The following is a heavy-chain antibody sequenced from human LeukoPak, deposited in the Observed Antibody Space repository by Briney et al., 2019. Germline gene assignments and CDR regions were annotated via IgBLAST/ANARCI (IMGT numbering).Heavy chain of an antibody. CDR3: AKDLSQWLRPKTFDF. CDR1: GFTFSSYS. D-gene: IGHD5-12*01. CDR2: ISSSSSYI. J-gene: IGHJ4*02. Sequence: GGSLRLSCAASGFTFSSYSMNWVRQAPGEGLEWVSSISSSSSYIYYADSVKGRFTISRDNSKNTLYLQMNSLRAEDTAIYFCAKDLSQWLRPKTFDFWGQGTLVTVSS. V-gene: IGHV3-21*04.